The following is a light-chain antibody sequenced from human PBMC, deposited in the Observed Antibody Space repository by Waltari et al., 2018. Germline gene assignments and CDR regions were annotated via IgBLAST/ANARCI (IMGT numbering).Light chain of an antibody. CDR3: QHYLRLPVT. V-gene: IGKV3-20*01. CDR1: QRVSRA. J-gene: IGKJ1*01. CDR2: GAS. Sequence: EIVLTQSPGTLSLSLGERATVSSSASQRVSRALAWYQQNPGQAPRLLLYGASTTATGIPDRFSGSGSGTDFSLTISRLEPDDFAVYYCQHYLRLPVTFGQGTTVEI.